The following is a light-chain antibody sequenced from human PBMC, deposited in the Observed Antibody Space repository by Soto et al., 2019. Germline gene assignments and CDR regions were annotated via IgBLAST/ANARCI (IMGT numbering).Light chain of an antibody. J-gene: IGLJ2*01. CDR1: SSNIGAGYD. CDR2: GNT. V-gene: IGLV1-40*01. CDR3: GTWDSSLSAAGV. Sequence: QSVLTQPPSVSGAPGQRVTISCTGASSNIGAGYDVHWYQHLPGTVPKLLIYGNTNRPSGVPDRFSGSKSGTSASLAITGLQTGDEADYYCGTWDSSLSAAGVFGGGTKLTVL.